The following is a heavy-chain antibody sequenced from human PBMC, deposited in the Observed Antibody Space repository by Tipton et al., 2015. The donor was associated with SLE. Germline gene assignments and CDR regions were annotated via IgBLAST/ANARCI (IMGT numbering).Heavy chain of an antibody. Sequence: SLRLSCAASGSTFSSYAMSWVRQAPGKGLEWVSAFSGSGGSTYYADSVKGRVTISRDNSKNTLYLQMNSLIAEDTAVYYCAKPPPFPGWGQGTLVTVSS. CDR1: GSTFSSYA. CDR3: AKPPPFPG. D-gene: IGHD2/OR15-2a*01. CDR2: FSGSGGST. J-gene: IGHJ4*02. V-gene: IGHV3-23*01.